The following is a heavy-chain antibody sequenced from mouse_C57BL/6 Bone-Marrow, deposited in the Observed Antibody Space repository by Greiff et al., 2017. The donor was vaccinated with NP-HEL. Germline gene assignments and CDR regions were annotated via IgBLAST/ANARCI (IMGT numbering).Heavy chain of an antibody. D-gene: IGHD1-1*01. CDR3: TYYGSRDWYFDV. CDR1: GYTFTSYW. V-gene: IGHV1-5*01. CDR2: IYPGNSDT. Sequence: VQLQQSGTVLARPGASVKMSCKTSGYTFTSYWMHWVQQRPGQGLEWIGAIYPGNSDTSYNQKFKGKAKLTAVTSASTAYMELSSLTNEDSAVYYCTYYGSRDWYFDVWGTGTTVTVSS. J-gene: IGHJ1*03.